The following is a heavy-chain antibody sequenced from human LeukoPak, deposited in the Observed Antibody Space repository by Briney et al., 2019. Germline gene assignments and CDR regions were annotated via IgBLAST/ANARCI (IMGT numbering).Heavy chain of an antibody. CDR2: IWYDGSNK. J-gene: IGHJ6*02. Sequence: GRSLRLSCAASGFTFSTYGMHWVRQAPGKGLEWVAVIWYDGSNKYYADSVKGRFTISRDNAKNSLYLQMNSLRAEDTAVYYCARDPPPRFLEWLLIGARSDNYGMDVWGQGTTVTVSS. CDR3: ARDPPPRFLEWLLIGARSDNYGMDV. V-gene: IGHV3-33*01. D-gene: IGHD3-3*01. CDR1: GFTFSTYG.